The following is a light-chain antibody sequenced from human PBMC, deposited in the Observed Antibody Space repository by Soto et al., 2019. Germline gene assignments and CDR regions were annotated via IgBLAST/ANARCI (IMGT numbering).Light chain of an antibody. Sequence: EIVLTQSPGTLSLSPGERATLSCRASRSLSSSYVVWYQQKPGQAPRLLIYAASRRATGIPDRFSGSGSATEYTLTISRVEPDDFAVYYCQQQGTFGQGTKLEIK. CDR1: RSLSSSY. V-gene: IGKV3-20*01. CDR2: AAS. CDR3: QQQGT. J-gene: IGKJ2*01.